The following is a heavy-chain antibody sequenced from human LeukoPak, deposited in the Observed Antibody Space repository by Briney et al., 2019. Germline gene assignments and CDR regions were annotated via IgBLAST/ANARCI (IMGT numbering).Heavy chain of an antibody. CDR3: ASKSRSIGNNY. CDR1: GGSFSGYY. J-gene: IGHJ4*02. CDR2: INQSGST. D-gene: IGHD1-1*01. Sequence: PSETLSLTCAVYGGSFSGYYWSWIRKPPGKGLEWSGEINQSGSTNYNPSLQSRVTISVDTSKNQFSLKLSSVTAADTAVYYCASKSRSIGNNYWGQGTLVTVSS. V-gene: IGHV4-34*01.